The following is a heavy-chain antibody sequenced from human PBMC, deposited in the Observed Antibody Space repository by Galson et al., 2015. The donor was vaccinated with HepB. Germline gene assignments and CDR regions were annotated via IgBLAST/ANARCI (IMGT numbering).Heavy chain of an antibody. D-gene: IGHD4-23*01. J-gene: IGHJ6*03. CDR1: GFTFSSYS. CDR2: ISSSSSYI. Sequence: SLRLSCAASGFTFSSYSMNWVRQAPGKGLEWVSSISSSSSYIYYADSVKGRFTISRDNAKNSLYLQMNSLRAEDTAVYYCARVLVGGKPVAYYYYMDVWGKGTTVTVSS. V-gene: IGHV3-21*01. CDR3: ARVLVGGKPVAYYYYMDV.